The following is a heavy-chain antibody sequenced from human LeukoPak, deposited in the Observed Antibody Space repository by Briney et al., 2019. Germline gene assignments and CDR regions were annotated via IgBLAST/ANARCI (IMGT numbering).Heavy chain of an antibody. J-gene: IGHJ6*02. CDR3: ARASGTPNYYYGMDV. V-gene: IGHV4-59*01. CDR1: GGSIRSYY. Sequence: SETLSLTFTVSGGSIRSYYWSWIRQPPGKGLEWIGYIYYSGSTNYNPSLKSRVTISLDTPKNQFFLKLSSVTAADTAVYYCARASGTPNYYYGMDVWGQGTTVTVSS. CDR2: IYYSGST.